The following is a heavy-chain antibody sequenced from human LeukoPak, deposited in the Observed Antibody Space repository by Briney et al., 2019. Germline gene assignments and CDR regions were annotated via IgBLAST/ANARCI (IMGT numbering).Heavy chain of an antibody. V-gene: IGHV4-34*01. D-gene: IGHD3-3*01. CDR3: ARGGLNSDFWSRNWFDP. J-gene: IGHJ5*02. CDR2: INHSGST. Sequence: PSETLSLTCAVYGGSFSGYYWSWIRQPPGKGLERIGEINHSGSTNYNPSLKSRVTISVDTSKNQFSLKLRSVTAADTAVYYCARGGLNSDFWSRNWFDPWGQGTLVTVSS. CDR1: GGSFSGYY.